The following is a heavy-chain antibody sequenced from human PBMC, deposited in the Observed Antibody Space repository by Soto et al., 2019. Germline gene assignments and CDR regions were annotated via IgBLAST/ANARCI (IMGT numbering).Heavy chain of an antibody. J-gene: IGHJ4*02. CDR3: ASSRSVNFDY. CDR2: TYYRSKWSN. Sequence: SQTLSLTCAISGDSVSSNSAAWNWIRQSPSRGLGWLGRTYYRSKWSNDYAASVQSRITINPDTSKNQFSLQLNSVTPEDTAVYYCASSRSVNFDYWGPGTLVTVSS. V-gene: IGHV6-1*01. CDR1: GDSVSSNSAA. D-gene: IGHD6-6*01.